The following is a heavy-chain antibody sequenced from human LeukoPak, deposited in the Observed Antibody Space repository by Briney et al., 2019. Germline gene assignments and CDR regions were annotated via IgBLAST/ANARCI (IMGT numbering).Heavy chain of an antibody. V-gene: IGHV3-33*01. CDR1: GFTFRSHG. D-gene: IGHD3-3*01. CDR2: IWYAGTNK. CDR3: ARRDGSGYYALDY. Sequence: PGGSLRLSCAASGFTFRSHGMHWVRQAPGKGLEWAALIWYAGTNKYYADSVKGRFTISRDNSKNTLYLQMNSLRAEDTAVYYCARRDGSGYYALDYWGQGFLVTVSS. J-gene: IGHJ4*02.